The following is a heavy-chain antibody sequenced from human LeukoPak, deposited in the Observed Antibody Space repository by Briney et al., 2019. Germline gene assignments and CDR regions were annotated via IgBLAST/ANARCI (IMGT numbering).Heavy chain of an antibody. Sequence: ASVKVSCKASGYTFTSYGISWVRQAPGQGLEWVGWISAYNGNTNYAQKLQGRVTMTTDTSTSTAYMELRSLRSDDTAVYYCARDTRILSSTSSDYWGQGTLVTVSS. V-gene: IGHV1-18*01. CDR1: GYTFTSYG. J-gene: IGHJ4*02. CDR3: ARDTRILSSTSSDY. D-gene: IGHD2-2*01. CDR2: ISAYNGNT.